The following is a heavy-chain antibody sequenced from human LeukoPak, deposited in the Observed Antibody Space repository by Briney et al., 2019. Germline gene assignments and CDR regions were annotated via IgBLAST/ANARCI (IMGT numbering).Heavy chain of an antibody. CDR2: ISSSSSYI. J-gene: IGHJ5*02. CDR1: GFTFSSYS. D-gene: IGHD6-13*01. V-gene: IGHV3-21*01. CDR3: ARGSSSSLAPSNWFDP. Sequence: AGGSLRLSCAASGFTFSSYSMNWVRQAPGKGLEWVSSISSSSSYIYYADSVKGRFTISRDNAKNSLYLQMNSLRAEDTAVYYCARGSSSSLAPSNWFDPWGQGTLVTVSS.